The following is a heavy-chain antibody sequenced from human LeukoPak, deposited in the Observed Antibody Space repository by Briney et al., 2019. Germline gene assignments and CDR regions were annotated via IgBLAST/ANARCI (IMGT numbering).Heavy chain of an antibody. CDR1: GFTFSSYA. CDR2: ISGSGVTT. D-gene: IGHD1-26*01. V-gene: IGHV3-23*01. J-gene: IGHJ1*01. CDR3: AKKVVVGATSPYSDFQD. Sequence: PGGSLRPSCVASGFTFSSYAKSWVRQAPGKGLEWVSAISGSGVTTHYAGSVKGRFSISRDNSKNTLYLQMNSLRAEDTALYYCAKKVVVGATSPYSDFQDWGQGTLVTVSS.